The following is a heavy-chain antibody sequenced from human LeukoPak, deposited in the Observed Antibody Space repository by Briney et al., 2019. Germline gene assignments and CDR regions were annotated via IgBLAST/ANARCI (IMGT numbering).Heavy chain of an antibody. CDR1: GGSFSGYY. Sequence: SETLSLTCAVYGGSFSGYYWGWIRQPPGKGLEWIGIIYYSGSTYYNPSLKSRVTVSVDKSKNQVFLKLSSVTAADTAVYYCARGGFLEWLLLGDYWGQGTLVSVSS. CDR2: IYYSGST. V-gene: IGHV4-34*01. J-gene: IGHJ4*02. D-gene: IGHD3-3*01. CDR3: ARGGFLEWLLLGDY.